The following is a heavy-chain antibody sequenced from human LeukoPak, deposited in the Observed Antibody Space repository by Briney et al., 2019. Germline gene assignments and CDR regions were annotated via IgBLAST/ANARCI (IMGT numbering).Heavy chain of an antibody. CDR3: ARAAEYSSSSVY. D-gene: IGHD6-6*01. V-gene: IGHV1-8*01. Sequence: ASVKVSCKASGYTFASYDINWVRQATGQGLEWMGWMNPNSGNTGYAQKFQGRVTMTRNTSISTAYMELSSLRSEDTAVYYCARAAEYSSSSVYWGQGTLVTVSS. CDR1: GYTFASYD. J-gene: IGHJ4*02. CDR2: MNPNSGNT.